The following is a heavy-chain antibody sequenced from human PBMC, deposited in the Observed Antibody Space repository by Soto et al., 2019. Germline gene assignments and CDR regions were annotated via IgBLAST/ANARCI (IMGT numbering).Heavy chain of an antibody. Sequence: EVQLVESGGGLVQPGGSLRLSCAASGFTFSSYWMSWVRQAPGKGLEWVANIKQDESEKYFVDSVKGRFTISRDKAKNSLYLQMNGLRAEDTAVYYCARDVEGARDYWGQGTLVTVSS. CDR3: ARDVEGARDY. D-gene: IGHD2-21*01. J-gene: IGHJ4*02. CDR1: GFTFSSYW. V-gene: IGHV3-7*05. CDR2: IKQDESEK.